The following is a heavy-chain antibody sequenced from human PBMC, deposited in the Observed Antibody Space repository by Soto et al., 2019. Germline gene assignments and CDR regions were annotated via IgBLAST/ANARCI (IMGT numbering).Heavy chain of an antibody. J-gene: IGHJ3*01. CDR2: IIPVFDKA. Sequence: QVQLVQSGADVKKPGSSVKVSCKPSGGSFGSSAISWVRQAPAQGLEWMGEIIPVFDKANYAQNFQGRLTITADQPTGTVFMPLSSLISEDTAVYFGAILRRDWGDAFDLWGLGTFVTVSS. D-gene: IGHD2-8*01. CDR1: GGSFGSSA. V-gene: IGHV1-69*01. CDR3: AILRRDWGDAFDL.